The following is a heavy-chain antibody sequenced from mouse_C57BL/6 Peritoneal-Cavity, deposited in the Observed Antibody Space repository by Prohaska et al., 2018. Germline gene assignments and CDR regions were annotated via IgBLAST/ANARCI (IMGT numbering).Heavy chain of an antibody. CDR3: ASRNSYAMDY. CDR2: INQESSTI. Sequence: EVKLLQSGGGLVQPGGSLKLSCAASGIDFSRYWMSWVRRAPGKGLEWIGEINQESSTINYEPTLKDKNIIAGDNAKNKLNVQMRKVRSEETDVYYRASRNSYAMDYWGQGTSVTVSS. J-gene: IGHJ4*01. CDR1: GIDFSRYW. V-gene: IGHV4-1*01.